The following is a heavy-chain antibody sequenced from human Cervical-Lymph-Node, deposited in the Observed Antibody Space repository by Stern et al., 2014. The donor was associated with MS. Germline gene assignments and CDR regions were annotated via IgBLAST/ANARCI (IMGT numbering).Heavy chain of an antibody. V-gene: IGHV3-48*02. CDR3: AKMRVLEFDS. CDR1: GFIFTTHG. Sequence: EVQLVESGGGLVQPGGSLRLSCATSGFIFTTHGMNWVRQAPGKGLEWIAYISGSSSTIYYADSVKGRFTISRDNAKNSLHLQMNSLRDDDTAVYYCAKMRVLEFDSWGQGSLVTVSS. D-gene: IGHD3-3*01. J-gene: IGHJ5*01. CDR2: ISGSSSTI.